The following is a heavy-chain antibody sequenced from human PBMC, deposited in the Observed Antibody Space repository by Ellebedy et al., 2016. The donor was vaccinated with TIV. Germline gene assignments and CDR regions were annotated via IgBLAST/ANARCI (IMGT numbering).Heavy chain of an antibody. V-gene: IGHV3-23*01. J-gene: IGHJ2*01. D-gene: IGHD1-1*01. CDR2: ISHTGSRT. Sequence: PGGSLRLSCAASGFTFNSYAMSWVRQAPGKGLEWVSTISHTGSRTYYANSVEGRFIISRDNSKRTLYLQMNSLRAEDTGLYYCARGRTANWYFDLWGRGTLVTVSS. CDR3: ARGRTANWYFDL. CDR1: GFTFNSYA.